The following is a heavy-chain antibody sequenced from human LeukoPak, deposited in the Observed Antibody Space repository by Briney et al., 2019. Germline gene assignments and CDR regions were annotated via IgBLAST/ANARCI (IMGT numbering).Heavy chain of an antibody. CDR3: AKLLWSAKTFDY. V-gene: IGHV3-23*01. D-gene: IGHD3-3*01. J-gene: IGHJ4*02. CDR1: GFSFSSYG. Sequence: QSGGSLRLSCAGSGFSFSSYGMNWVRQVPGKGLEWVSTISDNGGATHYADSVKGRFTISRDNSKNTLYLQMNSLRAEDTAVYYCAKLLWSAKTFDYWGQGTLVTVSS. CDR2: ISDNGGAT.